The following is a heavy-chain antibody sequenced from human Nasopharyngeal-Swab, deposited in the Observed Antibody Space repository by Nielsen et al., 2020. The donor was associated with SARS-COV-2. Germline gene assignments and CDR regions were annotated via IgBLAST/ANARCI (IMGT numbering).Heavy chain of an antibody. CDR2: INSDGSST. V-gene: IGHV3-74*01. CDR1: GFTFSSYA. Sequence: GGSLRLSCAASGFTFSSYAMSWVRQAPGKGLVWVSRINSDGSSTSYADSVKGRFTISRDNAKNTLYLQMNSLRAEDTAVYYCAIISHDYGDFFDYWGQGTLVTVSS. J-gene: IGHJ4*02. CDR3: AIISHDYGDFFDY. D-gene: IGHD4-17*01.